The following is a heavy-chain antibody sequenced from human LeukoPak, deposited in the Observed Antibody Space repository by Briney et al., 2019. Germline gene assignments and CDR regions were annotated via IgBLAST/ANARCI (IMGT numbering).Heavy chain of an antibody. D-gene: IGHD3-22*01. CDR2: IGESDGRT. Sequence: GGSLRLSCAASGFTVTTLAMTWVRQAPGKGLEWVSVIGESDGRTYYADSVKGRFTISRDESKNTLYLQMNSLRAEDTALYYCAGYYYDSSRGFDLWGQGTLVTVSA. CDR3: AGYYYDSSRGFDL. CDR1: GFTVTTLA. J-gene: IGHJ5*02. V-gene: IGHV3-23*01.